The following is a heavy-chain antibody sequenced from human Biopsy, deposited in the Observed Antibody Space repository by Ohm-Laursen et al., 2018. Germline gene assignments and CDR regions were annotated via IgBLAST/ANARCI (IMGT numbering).Heavy chain of an antibody. D-gene: IGHD1-26*01. CDR1: GYTFTSHD. J-gene: IGHJ4*02. CDR3: ARWETTLGRSLDS. CDR2: MSPNTGNT. V-gene: IGHV1-8*01. Sequence: SSVKVSCKASGYTFTSHDINWVRQATGQGLEWMGWMSPNTGNTVYAQRFQDRVTMTSDTSTGTAYMELTSLASDDTAVYFCARWETTLGRSLDSWGQGTLVAVSS.